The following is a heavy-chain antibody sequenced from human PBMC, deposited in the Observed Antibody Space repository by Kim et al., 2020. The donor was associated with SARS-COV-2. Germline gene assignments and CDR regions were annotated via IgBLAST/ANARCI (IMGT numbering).Heavy chain of an antibody. CDR2: I. V-gene: IGHV3-11*01. CDR3: ARESSSSSSFDY. D-gene: IGHD6-6*01. Sequence: IYYADSVKGRVTISKEKAKNSLFLQMSGLRVEDTAIYYCARESSSSSSFDYWGQGTLVTVSS. J-gene: IGHJ4*02.